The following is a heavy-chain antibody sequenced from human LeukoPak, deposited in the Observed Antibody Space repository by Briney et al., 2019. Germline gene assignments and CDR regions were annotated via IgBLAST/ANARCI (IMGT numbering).Heavy chain of an antibody. CDR2: INSDGGAT. D-gene: IGHD3-10*02. V-gene: IGHV3-74*01. CDR1: GFTFSNYW. J-gene: IGHJ4*02. CDR3: ARGCNYVNDFDS. Sequence: GGSLRLSCAASGFTFSNYWMHWVRQAPGKGLVWVSRINSDGGATTYADSVKGRFTISRDNAKNTLYLQMNSLRVEDTAVYYCARGCNYVNDFDSWGQGTLVSVSS.